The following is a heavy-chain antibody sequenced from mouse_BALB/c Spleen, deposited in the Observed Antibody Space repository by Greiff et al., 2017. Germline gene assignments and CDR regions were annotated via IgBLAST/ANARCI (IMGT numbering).Heavy chain of an antibody. CDR1: GYTFTSYY. CDR3: TRDYGNYRYFDY. J-gene: IGHJ2*01. D-gene: IGHD2-1*01. Sequence: QVQLQQSGAELVKPGASVKLSCKASGYTFTSYYMYWVKQRPGQGLEWIGEINPSNGGTNFYEKFKSKATLTVDKSSSTAYMQLSSLTSEDSAVYYCTRDYGNYRYFDYWGQGTTLTVSS. CDR2: INPSNGGT. V-gene: IGHV1S81*02.